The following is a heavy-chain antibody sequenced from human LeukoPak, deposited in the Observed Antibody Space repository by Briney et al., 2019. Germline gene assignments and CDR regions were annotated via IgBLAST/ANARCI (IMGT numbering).Heavy chain of an antibody. CDR2: ISGSGGST. D-gene: IGHD6-19*01. J-gene: IGHJ4*02. CDR1: GFTFSSYW. CDR3: AKELSSSGWYGVMIY. Sequence: GGSLRLSCAASGFTFSSYWMNWARQAPGKGLEWVSAISGSGGSTYYADSVKGRFTISRDNSKNTLYLQMNSLRAEDTAVYYCAKELSSSGWYGVMIYWGQGTLVTVSS. V-gene: IGHV3-23*01.